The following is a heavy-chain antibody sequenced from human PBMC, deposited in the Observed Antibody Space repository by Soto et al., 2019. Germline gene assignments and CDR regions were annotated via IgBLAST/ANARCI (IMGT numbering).Heavy chain of an antibody. J-gene: IGHJ6*02. D-gene: IGHD3-3*01. CDR3: AKADYYDFWSGYYPGYYYYGMDV. CDR1: GFTFSSYD. Sequence: GGSLRLSCAASGFTFSSYDMHWVRQATGKGLEWVSAIGTAGDTYYPGSVKGRFTISRDNSKNTLYLQMNSLRAEDTAVYYCAKADYYDFWSGYYPGYYYYGMDVWGQGTTVTVSS. V-gene: IGHV3-13*01. CDR2: IGTAGDT.